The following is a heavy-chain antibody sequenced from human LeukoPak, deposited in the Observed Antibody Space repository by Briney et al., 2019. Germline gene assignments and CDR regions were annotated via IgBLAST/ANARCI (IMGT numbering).Heavy chain of an antibody. V-gene: IGHV3-7*03. D-gene: IGHD3-3*01. Sequence: PGGSLRLSCAASGFTFSSYWMSWVRQAPGKGPEWVANIKQDGSEKYYVDSVKGRFTISRDNAKNSLYLQMNSLRAEDTAVYYCAREYYDFWSGFFWFDPWGQGTLVTVSS. CDR1: GFTFSSYW. CDR3: AREYYDFWSGFFWFDP. CDR2: IKQDGSEK. J-gene: IGHJ5*02.